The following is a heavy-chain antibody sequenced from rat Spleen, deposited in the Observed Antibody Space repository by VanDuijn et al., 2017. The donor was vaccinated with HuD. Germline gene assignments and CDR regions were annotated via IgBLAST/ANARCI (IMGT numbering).Heavy chain of an antibody. CDR2: ISTDGSST. D-gene: IGHD5-1*01. CDR1: GFTFSDYA. CDR3: ARHVGGGSYYFDY. Sequence: EVQLVESGGGLVQPGRSLKLSCAASGFTFSDYAMAWVRQAPTRGLEWVASISTDGSSTYYRDSVRGRFTISRDNAKNTQYLQVDSLRPEDAATYYCARHVGGGSYYFDYWGQGVMVTVSS. V-gene: IGHV5S13*01. J-gene: IGHJ2*01.